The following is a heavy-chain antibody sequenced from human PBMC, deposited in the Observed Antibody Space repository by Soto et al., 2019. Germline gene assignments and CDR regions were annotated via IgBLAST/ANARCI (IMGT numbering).Heavy chain of an antibody. CDR1: GGTCSSYS. V-gene: IGHV3-21*01. CDR3: AIRASYYDSSGYFDY. D-gene: IGHD3-22*01. Sequence: GGSLRLSWAAAGGTCSSYSMNWVRQAPGKGLEWVSSISSSSSYIYYADSVKGRFTISRDNAKNSLYLQMNSLGAEDTAVYYCAIRASYYDSSGYFDYWGQGTLVTVSS. CDR2: ISSSSSYI. J-gene: IGHJ4*02.